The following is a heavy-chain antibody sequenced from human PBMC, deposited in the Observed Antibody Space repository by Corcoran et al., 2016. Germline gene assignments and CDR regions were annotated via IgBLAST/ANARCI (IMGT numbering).Heavy chain of an antibody. CDR2: IYPGDSDT. CDR3: ARLIGYCSSTSCYIGQGCDY. CDR1: GYSFTSYW. V-gene: IGHV5-51*01. D-gene: IGHD2-2*02. Sequence: EVQLVQSGAEVKKPGESLKISCKGSGYSFTSYWFGWVRQMPGKGLEWMGIIYPGDSDTRYSPSFQVQVTFSADKSISTAYLQWSSLTASDSAMYYCARLIGYCSSTSCYIGQGCDYGGQGTLVTVSS. J-gene: IGHJ4*02.